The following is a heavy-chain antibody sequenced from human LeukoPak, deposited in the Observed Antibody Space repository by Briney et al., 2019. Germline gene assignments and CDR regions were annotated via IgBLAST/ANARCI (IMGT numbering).Heavy chain of an antibody. Sequence: PSETLSLTCTVCGGSISGYYWSWIRQPSGKGLEWIGDIFSTGSTNYRPSLKSRITISKDTSRKQFSLQLSSVTAADTAVYCCARNARPEYYYHMDVWGKGTTVIVSS. CDR3: ARNARPEYYYHMDV. D-gene: IGHD6-6*01. CDR2: IFSTGST. V-gene: IGHV4-59*01. CDR1: GGSISGYY. J-gene: IGHJ6*03.